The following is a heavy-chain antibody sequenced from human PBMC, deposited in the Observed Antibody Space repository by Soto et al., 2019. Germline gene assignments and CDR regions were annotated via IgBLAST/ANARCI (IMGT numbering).Heavy chain of an antibody. D-gene: IGHD3-22*01. V-gene: IGHV4-59*12. CDR2: IYYSGST. Sequence: LSLTCTVSGGSISSYYWSWIRQPPGKGLEWIGYIYYSGSTNYSPSLKSRVTISLDTSKNQFSLTLSAVTAADTAMYYCSTRAYDTNGYYRFDPWGQGTLVTVSS. CDR1: GGSISSYY. J-gene: IGHJ5*01. CDR3: STRAYDTNGYYRFDP.